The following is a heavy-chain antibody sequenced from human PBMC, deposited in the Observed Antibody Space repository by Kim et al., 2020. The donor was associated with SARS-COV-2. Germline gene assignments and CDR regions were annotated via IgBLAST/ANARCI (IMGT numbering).Heavy chain of an antibody. J-gene: IGHJ4*02. Sequence: ADSVKGRFTIARGNSKNALYLQMNSLRTEDTALYYCAKGGHSSSWYHIEYWGQGTLVTVSS. CDR3: AKGGHSSSWYHIEY. D-gene: IGHD6-13*01. V-gene: IGHV3-43*01.